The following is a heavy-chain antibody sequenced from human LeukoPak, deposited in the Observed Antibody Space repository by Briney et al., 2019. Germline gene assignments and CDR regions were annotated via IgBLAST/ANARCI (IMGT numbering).Heavy chain of an antibody. V-gene: IGHV3-48*04. D-gene: IGHD6-25*01. J-gene: IGHJ4*02. CDR2: ISGDNGSI. Sequence: GGSLRLSCAASGFSFRPYTMTWFRQAPGKGLEWLSYISGDNGSIYYADSVRGRFTISRDNAKNSLYLQVNSLRGEDTAVYYCVRAYSRGYSDDFDYWGQGTLVTVSS. CDR3: VRAYSRGYSDDFDY. CDR1: GFSFRPYT.